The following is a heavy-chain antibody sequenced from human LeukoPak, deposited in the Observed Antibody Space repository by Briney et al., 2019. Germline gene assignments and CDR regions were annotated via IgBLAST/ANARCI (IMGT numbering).Heavy chain of an antibody. CDR1: GYTFTSYD. D-gene: IGHD3-22*01. Sequence: ASVKVSCKASGYTFTSYDINWVRQATGQGLEWMGWMNPNSGNTGYAQKFQGRVTMTRNTSISTAYMELSSLRAEDTALYYCVKGDRDSSGYLVYWGQGTLVTVSS. J-gene: IGHJ4*02. CDR3: VKGDRDSSGYLVY. V-gene: IGHV1-8*01. CDR2: MNPNSGNT.